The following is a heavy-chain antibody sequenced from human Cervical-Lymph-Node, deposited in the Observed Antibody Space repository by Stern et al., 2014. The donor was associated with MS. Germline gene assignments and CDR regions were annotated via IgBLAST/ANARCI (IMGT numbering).Heavy chain of an antibody. V-gene: IGHV1-58*01. CDR2: IVVGGGNT. Sequence: QLVQSGPEVKKPGTSVKVSCKASGFTFTSSAVQWVRQARGQRLEWVGGIVVGGGNTNYAPKFQGRFTISRDISTSTAYMELSSLRSEDTAVYYCAAEPMYYSDSVGAFDIWGQGTMVTVSS. CDR1: GFTFTSSA. CDR3: AAEPMYYSDSVGAFDI. D-gene: IGHD3-22*01. J-gene: IGHJ3*02.